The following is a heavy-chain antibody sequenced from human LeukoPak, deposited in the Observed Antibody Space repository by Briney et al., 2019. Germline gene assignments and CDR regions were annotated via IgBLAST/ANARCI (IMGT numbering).Heavy chain of an antibody. CDR3: AKHYMGSSYNHGLDC. CDR1: GGLISISTYY. Sequence: SETLSLTCTVSGGLISISTYYWGWIRQPPGKGLEWIGSIYYSGTTYYNPSLKSRVTISVDTSKNQFSLKLSSVTAADTALYYCAKHYMGSSYNHGLDCWGQGTLVTVSS. V-gene: IGHV4-39*01. CDR2: IYYSGTT. D-gene: IGHD3-10*01. J-gene: IGHJ4*02.